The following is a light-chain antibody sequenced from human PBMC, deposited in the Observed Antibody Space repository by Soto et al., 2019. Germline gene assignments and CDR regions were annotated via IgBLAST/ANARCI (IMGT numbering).Light chain of an antibody. CDR3: QQRSNCTPYT. J-gene: IGKJ2*01. CDR1: QSVHTY. V-gene: IGKV3-11*01. CDR2: DAS. Sequence: ETVLTQSPASLSLSPGERATLSCRASQSVHTYLAWYQQKAGQAPRLLIYDASNRSNGIPARFSGSGSGTDFILTISSLQPDDCAVYYCQQRSNCTPYTFGQGTKLEIK.